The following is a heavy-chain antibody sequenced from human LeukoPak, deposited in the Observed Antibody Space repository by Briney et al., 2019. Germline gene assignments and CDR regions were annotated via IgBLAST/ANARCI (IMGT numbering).Heavy chain of an antibody. CDR3: AREMALRHYYDSSGYRPFDY. D-gene: IGHD3-22*01. Sequence: SVKVSCKASGYTFTSYGISWVRQAPGQGLEWMGGIIPIFGTANYAQKFQGRVTITADESTSTAYVELSSLRSEDTAVYYCAREMALRHYYDSSGYRPFDYWGQGTLVTVSS. V-gene: IGHV1-69*13. CDR2: IIPIFGTA. J-gene: IGHJ4*02. CDR1: GYTFTSYG.